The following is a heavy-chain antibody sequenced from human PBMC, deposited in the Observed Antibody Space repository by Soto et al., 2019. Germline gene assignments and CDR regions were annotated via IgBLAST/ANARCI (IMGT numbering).Heavy chain of an antibody. CDR3: ARDVGYCSGGYCYNWFDP. D-gene: IGHD2-15*01. Sequence: SETLSLTCTVSGGSISGHYWSWIRQPAGGGLEWIGRIYSSGTTNYNPSLKSRVTMSVDRSKNQFSLKLTSVTAADTAVYFCARDVGYCSGGYCYNWFDPWDLGTLVTVS. J-gene: IGHJ5*02. CDR1: GGSISGHY. CDR2: IYSSGTT. V-gene: IGHV4-4*07.